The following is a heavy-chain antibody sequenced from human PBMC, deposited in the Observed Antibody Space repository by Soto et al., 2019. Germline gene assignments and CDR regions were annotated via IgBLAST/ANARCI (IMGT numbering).Heavy chain of an antibody. CDR3: AKLMVRGVIAPYAMDV. V-gene: IGHV3-30*18. Sequence: QVQLVESGGGVVQPGTSLRLSCAASGFTFRHFVMHWVRQAPGRGLEWVAVISYDGDTKYYAESVKGRFTISRDNSKNTVFLQMNSLRAEDTAVYRCAKLMVRGVIAPYAMDVWGQGTTVSVSS. D-gene: IGHD3-10*01. CDR1: GFTFRHFV. J-gene: IGHJ6*02. CDR2: ISYDGDTK.